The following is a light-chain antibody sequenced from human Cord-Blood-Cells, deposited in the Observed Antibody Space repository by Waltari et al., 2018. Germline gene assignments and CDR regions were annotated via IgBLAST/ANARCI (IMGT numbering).Light chain of an antibody. CDR3: QQRSNWPPT. V-gene: IGKV3-11*01. Sequence: EIVLTQSPATLSLSPGERATLPCRASQSVSSYLAWYQQKPGQAPRLLIYDASNRATGIPARFSGSGSGTDFTLTISSLEPEDFAVYYRQQRSNWPPTFGQGTKVEIK. CDR2: DAS. J-gene: IGKJ1*01. CDR1: QSVSSY.